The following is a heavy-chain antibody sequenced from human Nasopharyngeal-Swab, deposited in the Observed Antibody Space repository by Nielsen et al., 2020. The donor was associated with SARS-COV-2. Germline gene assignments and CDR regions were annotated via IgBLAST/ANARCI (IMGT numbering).Heavy chain of an antibody. J-gene: IGHJ4*02. V-gene: IGHV3-23*01. CDR1: GFTFSSYA. CDR3: AKPTGPYYDFWSGYYSFDY. CDR2: ISGSGGST. Sequence: GGSLRLSCPASGFTFSSYAMSWVRQAPGKGLEWVSAISGSGGSTYYADSVKGRFTISRDNSKNTLYLQMNSLRAEDTATYYCAKPTGPYYDFWSGYYSFDYWGQGTLVTVSS. D-gene: IGHD3-3*01.